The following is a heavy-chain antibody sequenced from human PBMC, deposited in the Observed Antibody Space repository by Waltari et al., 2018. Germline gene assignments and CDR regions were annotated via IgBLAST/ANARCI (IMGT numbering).Heavy chain of an antibody. CDR3: ARAAVRGYSYGFLPRDY. CDR1: GYTFTGYY. V-gene: IGHV1-2*06. J-gene: IGHJ4*02. CDR2: INPNSGGT. D-gene: IGHD5-18*01. Sequence: QVQLVQSGAEVKKPGASVKVSCTASGYTFTGYYLHWVRQAPGQGLEWMGRINPNSGGTNYAQKFQGRVTMTRDTSISTAYMELSRLRSDDTAVYYCARAAVRGYSYGFLPRDYWGQGTLVTVSS.